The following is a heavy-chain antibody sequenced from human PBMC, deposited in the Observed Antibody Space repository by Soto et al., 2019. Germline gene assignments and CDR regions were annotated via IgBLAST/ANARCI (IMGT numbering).Heavy chain of an antibody. CDR2: INPNSGGT. D-gene: IGHD3-10*01. Sequence: QAQLVQSGAEVKKPGASVKVSCKASGYTFTGAYIHWVRQAPGQGLEWMGCINPNSGGTEFAQKFQGRVTVTRDTSITTVYMEMNGLRSDDTGVYYCARDFTTRSYGVDVWGQGTAVTVSS. V-gene: IGHV1-2*02. CDR1: GYTFTGAY. J-gene: IGHJ6*02. CDR3: ARDFTTRSYGVDV.